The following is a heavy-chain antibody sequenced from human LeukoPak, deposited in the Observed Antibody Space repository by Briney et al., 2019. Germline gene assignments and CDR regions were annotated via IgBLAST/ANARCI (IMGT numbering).Heavy chain of an antibody. V-gene: IGHV3-11*01. CDR3: ARADVLTGYLWFDP. J-gene: IGHJ5*02. Sequence: SGGSLRLSCAASGFTFSDYYMSWIRQAPGKGLEWVSYISSSGSTIYYADFVKGRFTISRDNAKNSLYLQMNSLRAEDTAVYYCARADVLTGYLWFDPWGQGALVTVSS. D-gene: IGHD3-9*01. CDR2: ISSSGSTI. CDR1: GFTFSDYY.